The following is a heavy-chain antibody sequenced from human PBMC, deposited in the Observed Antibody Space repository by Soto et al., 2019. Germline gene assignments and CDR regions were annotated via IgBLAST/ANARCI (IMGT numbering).Heavy chain of an antibody. D-gene: IGHD6-6*01. Sequence: GGSLRLSCAASGFTFSSYGMHWVRQAPGKGLEWVAVIWYDGSNKYYADSVKGRFTISRDKSKNTLYLQMNSLRAEDTAVYYCARAAVYSSSSRYYYYGMDVWGQGTTVTVSS. CDR2: IWYDGSNK. CDR1: GFTFSSYG. V-gene: IGHV3-33*01. CDR3: ARAAVYSSSSRYYYYGMDV. J-gene: IGHJ6*01.